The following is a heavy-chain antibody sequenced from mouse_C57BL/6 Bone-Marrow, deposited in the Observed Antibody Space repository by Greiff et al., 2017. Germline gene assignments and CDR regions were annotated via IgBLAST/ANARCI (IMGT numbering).Heavy chain of an antibody. V-gene: IGHV1-64*01. J-gene: IGHJ2*01. CDR1: GYTFTSYW. D-gene: IGHD2-2*01. Sequence: VQLQQPGAELVKPGASVKLSCKASGYTFTSYWMHWVKQRPGQGLEWIGMIHPNSGSTNYNEKFKSKATLTVDKSSSTAYMQLSSLTSEDSAVYYCARRRELWLRQGYYFDYWGQGTTLTVSS. CDR2: IHPNSGST. CDR3: ARRRELWLRQGYYFDY.